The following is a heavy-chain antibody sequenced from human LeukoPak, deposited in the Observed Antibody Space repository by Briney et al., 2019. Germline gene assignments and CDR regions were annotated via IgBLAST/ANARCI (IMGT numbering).Heavy chain of an antibody. CDR3: ARDDIAVATCFDY. J-gene: IGHJ4*02. CDR1: GFTFSSYS. Sequence: KPGGSLRLSCAASGFTFSSYSMNWVRQAPGKGLEWVSFISTSSSYIHNADSVKGRFTISRDNAKNSLYLQMNSLRAEDTAVYYCARDDIAVATCFDYWGQGTLVTVSS. V-gene: IGHV3-21*01. CDR2: ISTSSSYI. D-gene: IGHD6-19*01.